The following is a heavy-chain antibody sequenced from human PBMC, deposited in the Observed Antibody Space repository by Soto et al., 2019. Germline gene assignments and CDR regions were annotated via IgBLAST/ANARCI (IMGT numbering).Heavy chain of an antibody. D-gene: IGHD3-3*02. CDR3: VRMGPPPYFGNPIFHYYMDV. CDR1: VFSLRSSEVC. CDR2: IDWEDDT. Sequence: SGPTLVNPTQTLTLTCNLSVFSLRSSEVCVSWIRQAPGKAPEWLALIDWEDDTYYSPSLKTRLTISKDASKHQVVLTLANVDPVDTGTYYCVRMGPPPYFGNPIFHYYMDVWGQGTTVTVS. V-gene: IGHV2-70*13. J-gene: IGHJ6*02.